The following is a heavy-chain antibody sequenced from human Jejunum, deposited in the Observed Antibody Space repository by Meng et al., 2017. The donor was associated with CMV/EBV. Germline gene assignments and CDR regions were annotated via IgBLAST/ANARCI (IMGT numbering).Heavy chain of an antibody. Sequence: EASGFTLSSHWMHWVRQAPGKGLEWVANINQDGSQKNYVDSVKGRFTISRDNAKNSLFLQMNSLRAEDTAVYYCARVAAAGRGMDVWGQGTTVTVSS. V-gene: IGHV3-7*04. D-gene: IGHD6-13*01. J-gene: IGHJ6*02. CDR2: INQDGSQK. CDR1: GFTLSSHW. CDR3: ARVAAAGRGMDV.